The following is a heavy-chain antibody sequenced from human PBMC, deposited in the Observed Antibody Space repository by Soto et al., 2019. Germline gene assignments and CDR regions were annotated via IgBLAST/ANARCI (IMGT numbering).Heavy chain of an antibody. CDR2: VYHSGTT. Sequence: PSYRLSQTCTVSGPTIRPYYWTWLRQSPGKGPEWIGYVYHSGTTNYNPSLESRVTMSLDTSKNQFSLKLSAVTTADTAVYYCATRPPGARNRSVFDYWSQGSPVT. V-gene: IGHV4-59*07. CDR3: ATRPPGARNRSVFDY. D-gene: IGHD6-25*01. CDR1: GPTIRPYY. J-gene: IGHJ4*02.